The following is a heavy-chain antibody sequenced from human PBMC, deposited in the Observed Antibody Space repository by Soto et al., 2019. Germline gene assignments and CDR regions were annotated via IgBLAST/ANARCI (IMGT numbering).Heavy chain of an antibody. D-gene: IGHD1-26*01. CDR3: ARQIRKGATLRGVDF. CDR1: GGSISSSSYY. CDR2: IYYSGNT. J-gene: IGHJ4*02. V-gene: IGHV4-39*01. Sequence: SETLSLTCTVSGGSISSSSYYWGWIRQPPGKGLEWIGTIYYSGNTFYNPSLKSRLTISVDTSKNQFSLKLTSVTAADTAVYHCARQIRKGATLRGVDFWGQGTLVTVSS.